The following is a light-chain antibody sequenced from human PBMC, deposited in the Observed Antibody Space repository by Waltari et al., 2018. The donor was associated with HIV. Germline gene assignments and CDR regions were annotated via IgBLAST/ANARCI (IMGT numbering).Light chain of an antibody. CDR2: LGS. V-gene: IGKV2-28*01. CDR3: MQGLQTPPT. J-gene: IGKJ1*01. Sequence: DIVMTQSPLSLPVTPGEPASISCRSSQSLLHINGHNYLDWYLQNPGQSPQLLIYLGSNRASGVPDRFSGSGSGTNFTLKISRVEAEDVGVYDCMQGLQTPPTFGQGTKVEIK. CDR1: QSLLHINGHNY.